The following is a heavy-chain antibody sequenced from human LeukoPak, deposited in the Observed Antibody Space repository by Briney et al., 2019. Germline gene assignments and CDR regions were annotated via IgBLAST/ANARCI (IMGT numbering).Heavy chain of an antibody. Sequence: GGSLRLSCAASGFTFSSYSMTWVRQAPGKGLEWVSSISSSSSYIYYADSVKGRFTISRDNAKNSLYLQMNSLRAEDTAVYYCARDDSSGYYSDYFDYWGQGTLVTVSS. CDR2: ISSSSSYI. CDR3: ARDDSSGYYSDYFDY. D-gene: IGHD3-22*01. J-gene: IGHJ4*02. V-gene: IGHV3-21*01. CDR1: GFTFSSYS.